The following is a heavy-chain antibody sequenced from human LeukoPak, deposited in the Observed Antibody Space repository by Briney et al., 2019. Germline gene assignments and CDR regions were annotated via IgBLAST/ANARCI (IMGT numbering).Heavy chain of an antibody. V-gene: IGHV1-2*02. CDR3: AREGGIGQYYFDY. CDR1: GYTFTRYY. CDR2: INPNSGGT. D-gene: IGHD2-21*01. J-gene: IGHJ4*02. Sequence: ASVKVSYTASGYTFTRYYMHWVRQAPGQGLEWMGWINPNSGGTNYAQKFQGRVTMTRDTSISTAYMELSRLRSDDTAVYYCAREGGIGQYYFDYWGQGTLVTVSS.